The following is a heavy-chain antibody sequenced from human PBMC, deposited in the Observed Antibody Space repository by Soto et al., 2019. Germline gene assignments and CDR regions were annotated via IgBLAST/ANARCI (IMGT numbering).Heavy chain of an antibody. Sequence: QVHLVQSGTEVKKPGSSVKVSCKASGDTFNNYAISWVRQAPGQRLQWMGGIIPIYDSPSYAQGSHNRVAITADRSTSTAHLELNGLTSEDTAVSYCAASTFLSGVSGYFHLDFWGQGTLVTVSS. CDR3: AASTFLSGVSGYFHLDF. D-gene: IGHD3-3*01. CDR1: GDTFNNYA. V-gene: IGHV1-69*06. J-gene: IGHJ4*02. CDR2: IIPIYDSP.